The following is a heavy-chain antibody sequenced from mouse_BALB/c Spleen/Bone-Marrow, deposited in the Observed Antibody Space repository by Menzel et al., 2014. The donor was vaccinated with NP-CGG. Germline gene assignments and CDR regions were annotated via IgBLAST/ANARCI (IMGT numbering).Heavy chain of an antibody. J-gene: IGHJ4*01. CDR3: ARYGNGLMDY. CDR2: IYPANGDT. D-gene: IGHD2-1*01. Sequence: EVQLQQSGAELVKPGAPVKLSCAASGFNIKDTYMHWVKQRPEQGLEWIGRIYPANGDTKYDPKFQGKATITADTSSNTAYLQLSSLTSEDTAVYYCARYGNGLMDYWGQGTSVTVSS. V-gene: IGHV14-3*02. CDR1: GFNIKDTY.